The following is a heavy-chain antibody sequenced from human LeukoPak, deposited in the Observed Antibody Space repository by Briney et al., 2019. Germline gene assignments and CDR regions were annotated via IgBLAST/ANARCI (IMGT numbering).Heavy chain of an antibody. D-gene: IGHD3-10*02. V-gene: IGHV3-21*01. CDR3: ARGTMFPYYFDY. Sequence: GGSLRLSCAASGFAVSSNYISWVRQAPGKGPERVSFISSSSSYIYYADSLKGRFTISRDNAKNSLYLQMNSLRAEDTAVYYCARGTMFPYYFDYWGQGTLVTVSS. CDR2: ISSSSSYI. J-gene: IGHJ4*02. CDR1: GFAVSSNY.